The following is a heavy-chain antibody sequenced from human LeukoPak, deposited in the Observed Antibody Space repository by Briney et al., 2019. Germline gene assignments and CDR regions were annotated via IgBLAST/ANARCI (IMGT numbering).Heavy chain of an antibody. J-gene: IGHJ4*02. V-gene: IGHV3-48*03. Sequence: GGSLRLSCAASGFTFSDHEMHWVRQAPGKGLEWVAYFSRGGSDIYYAESARGRFTISSDNAENSVVLQMNSLRAEDTAVYYCSGGVTFGGVIVPFDYWGQGTLVTVSS. CDR1: GFTFSDHE. D-gene: IGHD3-16*02. CDR3: SGGVTFGGVIVPFDY. CDR2: FSRGGSDI.